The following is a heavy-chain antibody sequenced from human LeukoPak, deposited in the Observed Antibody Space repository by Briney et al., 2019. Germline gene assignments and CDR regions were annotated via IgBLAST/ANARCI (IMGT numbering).Heavy chain of an antibody. CDR1: GFTFSSYS. Sequence: GGSLRLSCAASGFTFSSYSMNWVRQAPGKGLEWVSYISSSSTIYYADSVKGRFTISRDNAKNSLYLQMTSLRAEDTALYYCAKAGTLTGSSGKNFDYWGQGTLVTVSS. CDR2: ISSSSTI. CDR3: AKAGTLTGSSGKNFDY. V-gene: IGHV3-48*04. J-gene: IGHJ4*02. D-gene: IGHD3-22*01.